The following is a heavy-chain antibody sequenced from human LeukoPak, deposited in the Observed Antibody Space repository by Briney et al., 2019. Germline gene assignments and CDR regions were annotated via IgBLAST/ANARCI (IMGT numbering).Heavy chain of an antibody. Sequence: PSETLSLTCNVSGGSISGSRRYWGWVRQPPGGGLEWIGSIRYIGTTYYNPSLQSRLTISVANSQNQFSLKLKSVTAADTSMYYCTRQLSWASDTGDSWGQGTLVAVSS. D-gene: IGHD6-13*01. CDR1: GGSISGSRRY. CDR2: IRYIGTT. V-gene: IGHV4-39*01. J-gene: IGHJ5*01. CDR3: TRQLSWASDTGDS.